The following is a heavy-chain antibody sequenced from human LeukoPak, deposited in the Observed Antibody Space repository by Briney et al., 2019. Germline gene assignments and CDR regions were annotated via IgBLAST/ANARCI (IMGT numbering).Heavy chain of an antibody. J-gene: IGHJ5*02. CDR1: GGSISSGSYY. D-gene: IGHD6-6*01. Sequence: PSETLSLTCTVSGGSISSGSYYWSWIRQPAGKRLEWIGRIYTSGSTNYNPSLKSRVTISVDTSKNQFSLKLSSVTAADTAVYYCARGPKIAARPAPKYPRNWFDPWGQGTLVTVSS. CDR3: ARGPKIAARPAPKYPRNWFDP. V-gene: IGHV4-61*02. CDR2: IYTSGST.